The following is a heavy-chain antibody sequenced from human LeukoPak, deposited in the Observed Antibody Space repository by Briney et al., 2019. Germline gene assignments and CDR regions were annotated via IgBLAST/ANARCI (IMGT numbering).Heavy chain of an antibody. Sequence: ASVKVSCKASGYTFTGYDINWVRQATGQGLEWMGWMNPDTGDTGYAQKFQGRVTMTRNTSIDTAYMELSGLRSEDTAVYYCTRGSLSGSSRDYWGQGALVTVSS. J-gene: IGHJ4*02. CDR1: GYTFTGYD. CDR3: TRGSLSGSSRDY. V-gene: IGHV1-8*01. CDR2: MNPDTGDT. D-gene: IGHD1-26*01.